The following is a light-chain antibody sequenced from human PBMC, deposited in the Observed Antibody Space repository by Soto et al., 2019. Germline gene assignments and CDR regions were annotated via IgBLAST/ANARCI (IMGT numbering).Light chain of an antibody. J-gene: IGKJ1*01. CDR2: AAS. V-gene: IGKV1-39*01. CDR3: QLNYNIPWT. Sequence: DIQMTQSPSSLSASVGDRVTITCRASQSISSYLNWYQQRPGKTPKVLIYAASNLPSGVPSRFSGSVSGTDFTLTIGSLQPEDFSTYYCQLNYNIPWTFGQGSKVDIK. CDR1: QSISSY.